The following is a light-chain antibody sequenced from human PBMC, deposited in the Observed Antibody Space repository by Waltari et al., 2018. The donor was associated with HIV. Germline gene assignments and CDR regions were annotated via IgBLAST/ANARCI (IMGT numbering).Light chain of an antibody. Sequence: QSAPTQPASVSGSPGQSITISCNNMGDLHYVSWYQQYPGKAPKLPIYEISNRPSGISSRFSGSKSGDTASLTISGLQADDEADYFCTKYTSTNVLILFGGGTKVTVL. CDR1: MGDLHY. J-gene: IGLJ2*01. CDR3: TKYTSTNVLIL. CDR2: EIS. V-gene: IGLV2-14*03.